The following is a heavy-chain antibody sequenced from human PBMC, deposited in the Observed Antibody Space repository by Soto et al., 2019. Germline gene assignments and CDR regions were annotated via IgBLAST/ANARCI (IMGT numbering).Heavy chain of an antibody. V-gene: IGHV3-23*01. CDR2: ISETGSNK. D-gene: IGHD3-10*01. J-gene: IGHJ4*02. CDR3: AKARSSGYASYFDY. Sequence: EVQLLESGGGLVQPGGSLRLSCAASGLTFSTFAMSWVRQAPGKGLDWVSTISETGSNKYYADSVKGRFTISRDNSKNPLYLQVSSLRAEDTAVYYCAKARSSGYASYFDYWGQGTLVTVPS. CDR1: GLTFSTFA.